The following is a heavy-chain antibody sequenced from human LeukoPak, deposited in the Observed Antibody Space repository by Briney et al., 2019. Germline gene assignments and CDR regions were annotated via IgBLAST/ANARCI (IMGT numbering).Heavy chain of an antibody. V-gene: IGHV1-8*03. CDR3: ARGLTIFGVVIDY. J-gene: IGHJ4*02. CDR1: GYTFSDYD. CDR2: MNPKSGST. Sequence: ASVNVSCTASGYTFSDYDINWVRQAPGQGPEWMAWMNPKSGSTVYAQTFQGRVAITIDTSITTAYMALSSLPSENTAVYYCARGLTIFGVVIDYWGQGTPVTVSS. D-gene: IGHD3-3*01.